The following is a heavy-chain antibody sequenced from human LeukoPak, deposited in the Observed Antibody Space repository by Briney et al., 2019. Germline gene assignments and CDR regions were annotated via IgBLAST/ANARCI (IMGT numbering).Heavy chain of an antibody. D-gene: IGHD6-13*01. CDR3: AKDPWSSRSY. CDR2: ITSAGNFI. CDR1: GFTFSTYT. V-gene: IGHV3-21*01. J-gene: IGHJ4*02. Sequence: GGSLRLSCAASGFTFSTYTMIWVRQAPGKGLEWVSSITSAGNFIYYADSLRGRFTVSRDSAKNSLYLQMNSLRAEDTAVYYCAKDPWSSRSYWGQGTLVTVSS.